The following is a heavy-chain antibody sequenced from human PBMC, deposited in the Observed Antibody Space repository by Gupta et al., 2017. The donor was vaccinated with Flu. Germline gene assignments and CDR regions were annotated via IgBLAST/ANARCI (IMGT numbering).Heavy chain of an antibody. CDR3: ARGKRGMDV. J-gene: IGHJ6*02. V-gene: IGHV4-34*01. CDR2: INHSGST. CDR1: GGSFSGYY. Sequence: QVQLQQWGAGLLKPSATLSLTCALYGGSFSGYYWSWIRQPPGKGLEWIGEINHSGSTNYNPSLKSRVTISVDTSKNQFSLKLSSVTAADTAVYYCARGKRGMDVGGQGTTVTVSS.